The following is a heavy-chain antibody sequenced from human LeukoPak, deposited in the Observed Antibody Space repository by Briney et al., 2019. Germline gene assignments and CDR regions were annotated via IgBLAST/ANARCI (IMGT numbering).Heavy chain of an antibody. J-gene: IGHJ5*02. D-gene: IGHD3-22*01. V-gene: IGHV1-8*01. CDR1: GYTFTSYD. Sequence: ASVKVSCKASGYTFTSYDINWVRQATGQGLEWMGWINPNSGNTGYAQKFQGRVTMTRNTSISTAYMELSSLRSEDTAVYYCARGRTYYYDSSGYYYIPPSVNWFDPWGQGTLVTVSS. CDR3: ARGRTYYYDSSGYYYIPPSVNWFDP. CDR2: INPNSGNT.